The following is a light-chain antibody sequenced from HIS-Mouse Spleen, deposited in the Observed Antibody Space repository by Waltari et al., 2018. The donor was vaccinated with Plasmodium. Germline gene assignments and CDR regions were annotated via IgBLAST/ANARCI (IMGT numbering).Light chain of an antibody. CDR1: SSDVGGYHY. CDR2: EVS. Sequence: QSALTQPPSASGSPGQSVTISCTGPSSDVGGYHYVSWYQQHPGTAPKLMIYEVSKRPSGVPDRFSGSKSGNTASLTVSGLQAEDEADYYCSSYAGSNNYVFGTGTKVTVL. V-gene: IGLV2-8*01. CDR3: SSYAGSNNYV. J-gene: IGLJ1*01.